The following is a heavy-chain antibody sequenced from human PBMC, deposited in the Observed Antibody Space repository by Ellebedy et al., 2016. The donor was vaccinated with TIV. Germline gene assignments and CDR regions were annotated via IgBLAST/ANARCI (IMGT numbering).Heavy chain of an antibody. Sequence: GESLKISXAASKFTFTTCAMSWVRRAPGKGLEWVSAINGDGDSTYYADSMKGRFTISRDNYKNILYLQMNNLKAEDTAVYYCAKCPSGRIYGLEGDYYHAMDVWGQGTTVTVSS. J-gene: IGHJ6*02. CDR1: KFTFTTCA. CDR3: AKCPSGRIYGLEGDYYHAMDV. V-gene: IGHV3-23*01. D-gene: IGHD3-10*01. CDR2: INGDGDST.